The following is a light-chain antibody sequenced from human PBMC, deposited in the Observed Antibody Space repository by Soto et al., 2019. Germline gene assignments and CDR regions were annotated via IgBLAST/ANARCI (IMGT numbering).Light chain of an antibody. CDR3: GTLDCRRSAVV. CDR2: DNN. J-gene: IGLJ2*01. CDR1: SSNIGNNY. V-gene: IGLV1-51*01. Sequence: QSVLTQPPSVSASPGQKVTISCTGRSSNIGNNYVSWYQQLPGTAPKLLIYDNNKRPSGIPDRFSGSKSGTSATLCITGLQTGDEDDYYCGTLDCRRSAVVFGGGTKLTVL.